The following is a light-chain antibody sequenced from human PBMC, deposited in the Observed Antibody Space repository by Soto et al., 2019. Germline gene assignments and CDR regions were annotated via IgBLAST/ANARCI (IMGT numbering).Light chain of an antibody. CDR2: GAS. Sequence: EIVLTQSPGTLSLSPGEGATLSCRASQSVSSSYLAWYKQKPGQAPRLLIYGASSRATGIPDRFSGSGSGTDFTLTISRQEPEDFAVYYCQQYGSSPLYTFGQGTKLEIK. V-gene: IGKV3-20*01. CDR1: QSVSSSY. CDR3: QQYGSSPLYT. J-gene: IGKJ2*01.